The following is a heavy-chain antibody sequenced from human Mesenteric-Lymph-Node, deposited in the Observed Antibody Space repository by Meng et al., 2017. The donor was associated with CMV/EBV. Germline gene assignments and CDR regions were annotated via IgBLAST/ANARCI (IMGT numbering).Heavy chain of an antibody. CDR2: IYYSGST. V-gene: IGHV4-39*07. J-gene: IGHJ3*02. D-gene: IGHD1-26*01. CDR1: GGSISSSNYY. CDR3: ARGGAITSTSSAFDI. Sequence: SETLSLTCTVSGGSISSSNYYWGWIRQPPGQGLEWIGSIYYSGSTYYNPSLKSRVTISVDTSKNQFSLKLSSVTAADTAVYYCARGGAITSTSSAFDIWGQGTMVTVSS.